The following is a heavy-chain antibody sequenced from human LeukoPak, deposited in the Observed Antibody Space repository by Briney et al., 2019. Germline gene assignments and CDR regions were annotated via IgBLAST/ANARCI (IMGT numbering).Heavy chain of an antibody. CDR1: GFLFSSYW. J-gene: IGHJ4*02. CDR2: IKQDGGEM. D-gene: IGHD4/OR15-4a*01. Sequence: GSLRLSCAASGFLFSSYWMSWVRQAPGKGLEWVANIKQDGGEMFYVDSVKGRFTISRDNAKNSLYLQMNSLRAEDTAVYYCAREDHANYNYWGQGTLVTVSS. CDR3: AREDHANYNY. V-gene: IGHV3-7*01.